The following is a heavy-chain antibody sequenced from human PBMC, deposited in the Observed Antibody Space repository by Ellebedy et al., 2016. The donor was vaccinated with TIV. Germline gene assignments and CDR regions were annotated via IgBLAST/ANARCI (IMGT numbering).Heavy chain of an antibody. Sequence: SETLSLTXAVYGGSFSGYYWSWIRQPPGKGLEWIGYIYYSGSTNYNPSLKSRVTISVDTSKNQFSLKLSSVTAADTAVYYCARLSGYYDFWSGYDYWGQGTLVTVSS. CDR1: GGSFSGYY. CDR2: IYYSGST. J-gene: IGHJ4*02. V-gene: IGHV4-59*01. CDR3: ARLSGYYDFWSGYDY. D-gene: IGHD3-3*01.